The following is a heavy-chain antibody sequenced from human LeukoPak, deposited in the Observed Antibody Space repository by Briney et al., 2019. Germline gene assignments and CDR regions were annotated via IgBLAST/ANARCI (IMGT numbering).Heavy chain of an antibody. J-gene: IGHJ4*02. CDR1: GFTFSSYE. V-gene: IGHV3-48*03. D-gene: IGHD6-6*01. CDR3: ARGGIASRFAY. CDR2: ISSCRTSI. Sequence: GGSLRLSCAASGFTFSSYEMNWVRQAPGKGLEWVSYISSCRTSIFYADSVKGRFTISRDNSKNSLYPQMNSLRVEDTAVYYCARGGIASRFAYWGQGALATLSS.